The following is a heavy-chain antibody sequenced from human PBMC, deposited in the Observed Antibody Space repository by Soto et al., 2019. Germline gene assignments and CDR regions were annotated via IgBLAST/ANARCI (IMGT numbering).Heavy chain of an antibody. CDR1: GFTFSNYG. D-gene: IGHD3-9*01. CDR2: IWYDGSNK. CDR3: ARGPDYDILTGYYDY. Sequence: GGSLRLSCGASGFTFSNYGMHWGRQAPGKGLEWVADIWYDGSNKYYADSVKGRFTISRDNSKNTLYLQMNSLRAEDTAVFYCARGPDYDILTGYYDYWGQGTLVTVSS. J-gene: IGHJ4*02. V-gene: IGHV3-33*01.